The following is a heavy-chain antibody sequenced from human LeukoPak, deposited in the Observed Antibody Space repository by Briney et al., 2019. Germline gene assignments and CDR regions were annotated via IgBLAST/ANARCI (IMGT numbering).Heavy chain of an antibody. CDR2: ISGGST. CDR1: GFTVSSNE. V-gene: IGHV3-38-3*01. J-gene: IGHJ3*02. Sequence: GGSLRLSCAASGFTVSSNEMSWVRQAPGKGLEWVSSISGGSTYYAGSRKGRFTISRDNSKNTLHLQMNSLRAEDTAVYYCARDSSSRKILHAFDIWGQGTMVTVSS. D-gene: IGHD6-13*01. CDR3: ARDSSSRKILHAFDI.